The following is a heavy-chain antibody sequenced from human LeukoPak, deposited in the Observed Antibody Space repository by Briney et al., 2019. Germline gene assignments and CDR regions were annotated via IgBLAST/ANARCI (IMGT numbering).Heavy chain of an antibody. V-gene: IGHV4-61*02. D-gene: IGHD1-26*01. CDR3: ARGRRGGSYVKNFDY. J-gene: IGHJ4*02. CDR2: IYTSGST. Sequence: SETLSLTCTVSGGSISSGSYYWSWIRQPAGKGLEWIGRIYTSGSTNYNPSLKSRVTMSVDTSKNQFSLKLSSVTAADTAMYYCARGRRGGSYVKNFDYWGQGTLVTVSS. CDR1: GGSISSGSYY.